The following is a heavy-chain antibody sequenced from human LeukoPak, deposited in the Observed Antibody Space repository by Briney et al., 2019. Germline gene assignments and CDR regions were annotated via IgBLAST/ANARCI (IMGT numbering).Heavy chain of an antibody. V-gene: IGHV4-34*01. Sequence: PSETLSLTCAVYGGSFSGYYWSWIRQPPGKGLEWIGEINHSGSTNYNPSLKSRVTISVDTSKNQFPLKLSSVTAADTAVYYCARGRSYDFWSGYLPYFDYWGQGTLVTVSS. D-gene: IGHD3-3*01. CDR2: INHSGST. CDR3: ARGRSYDFWSGYLPYFDY. J-gene: IGHJ4*02. CDR1: GGSFSGYY.